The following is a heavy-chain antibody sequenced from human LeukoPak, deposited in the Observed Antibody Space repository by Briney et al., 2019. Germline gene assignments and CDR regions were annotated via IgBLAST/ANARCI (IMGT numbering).Heavy chain of an antibody. J-gene: IGHJ5*02. CDR3: AKSDWFDP. V-gene: IGHV3-74*01. Sequence: GGSLRLSCVASGFSLSDYWMHWLRQAPGKGLVWVARSKNDGSRVSYADFVKGRFTISRDNAKNTLYLQMNSLRAEDTAVYYCAKSDWFDPWGQGTLVTVSS. CDR1: GFSLSDYW. CDR2: SKNDGSRV.